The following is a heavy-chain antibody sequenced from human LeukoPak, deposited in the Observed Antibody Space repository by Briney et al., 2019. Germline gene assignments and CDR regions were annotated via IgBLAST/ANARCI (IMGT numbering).Heavy chain of an antibody. CDR1: GFIFSNYA. CDR2: ISGSGDST. J-gene: IGHJ4*02. Sequence: GGSLRLSCAASGFIFSNYAMSWVRQAPGKGLEWVSTISGSGDSTYYADSVKGRFTISRDNSKNTLYLQMNSLRAEDTAVYYCAKGTFYYDSSGYSQDSGFDYWGQGTLVTVSS. CDR3: AKGTFYYDSSGYSQDSGFDY. V-gene: IGHV3-23*01. D-gene: IGHD3-22*01.